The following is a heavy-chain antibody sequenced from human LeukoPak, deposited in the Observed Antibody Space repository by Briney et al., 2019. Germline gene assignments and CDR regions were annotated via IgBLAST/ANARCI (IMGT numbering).Heavy chain of an antibody. CDR3: ARDYYGYHDY. D-gene: IGHD3-22*01. CDR1: GFTFSSYW. J-gene: IGHJ4*02. Sequence: GGSLRLSCAASGFTFSSYWMSWVRKAPGKGLEWVATIKEDGRDKKYVDSLKGRFTISRDNAKNSLYVQMNGLRVEDTAVYYCARDYYGYHDYWGQGTLVTVSS. CDR2: IKEDGRDK. V-gene: IGHV3-7*01.